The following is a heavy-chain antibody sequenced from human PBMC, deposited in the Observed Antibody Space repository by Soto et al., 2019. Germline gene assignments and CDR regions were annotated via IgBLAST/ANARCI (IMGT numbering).Heavy chain of an antibody. D-gene: IGHD3-22*01. CDR2: IRSKAYGGTT. J-gene: IGHJ3*02. CDR1: GFTFGDYA. CDR3: TRLGTSLMVITRVDSFDI. Sequence: PGGSLRLSCTASGFTFGDYAMSWFRQAPGKGLEWVGFIRSKAYGGTTEYAASVKGRFTISRDDSKSIAYLQMNSLKTEDTAVYYCTRLGTSLMVITRVDSFDIWGQGTMVTVSS. V-gene: IGHV3-49*03.